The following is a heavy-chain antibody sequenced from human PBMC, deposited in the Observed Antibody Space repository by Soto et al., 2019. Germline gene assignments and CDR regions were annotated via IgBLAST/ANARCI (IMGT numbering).Heavy chain of an antibody. D-gene: IGHD1-26*01. Sequence: SEIKCLTSAVSDGKIRSSNGWSCIQKPPGKGLEWIGEIYHSGSTNYNPSLKSRVTISVDKSKNQFSLKLSSVTAADTAVYYCATSIEGDRTALDYWGQGTLVTVSS. J-gene: IGHJ4*02. CDR1: DGKIRSSNG. CDR3: ATSIEGDRTALDY. CDR2: IYHSGST. V-gene: IGHV4-4*02.